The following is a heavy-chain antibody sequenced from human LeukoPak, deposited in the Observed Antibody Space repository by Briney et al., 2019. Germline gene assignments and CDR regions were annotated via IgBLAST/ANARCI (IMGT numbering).Heavy chain of an antibody. V-gene: IGHV1-3*02. CDR3: ASDSSGWYDAFDI. D-gene: IGHD6-19*01. J-gene: IGHJ3*02. CDR2: SNAGNGNT. CDR1: GYTFTSYA. Sequence: GASVKVSCKASGYTFTSYAMHWVRQAPGQRLEWMGWSNAGNGNTKYSQEFQGRVTITRDTSASTAYMELSSLRSEDMAVYYCASDSSGWYDAFDIWGQGTMVTVSS.